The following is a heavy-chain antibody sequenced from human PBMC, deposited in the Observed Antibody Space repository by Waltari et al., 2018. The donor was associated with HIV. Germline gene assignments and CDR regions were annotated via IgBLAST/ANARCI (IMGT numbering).Heavy chain of an antibody. CDR3: ARRGSSASHLTL. J-gene: IGHJ2*01. CDR1: GGSFTNFF. D-gene: IGHD3-10*01. Sequence: QVQLQQWGAGLLKPSETLSLTCSVYGGSFTNFFWNWIRQSPDEGLQLIGEINHGGDTNVNPSLKSRVIMSIDTSKYEISLNLTSLSVADTALYFCARRGSSASHLTLWGRGSRVTVSS. CDR2: INHGGDT. V-gene: IGHV4-34*01.